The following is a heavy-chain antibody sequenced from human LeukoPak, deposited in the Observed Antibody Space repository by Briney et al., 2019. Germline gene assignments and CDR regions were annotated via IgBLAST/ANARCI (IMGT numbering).Heavy chain of an antibody. Sequence: GESLKISCKGSGYSFTSYWIGWVRQMPGKGLEWMGIIYPGDSDTRYSPSFQGQVTISADKSISTAYLQWSSLKASDTAMYYCARPSRVTMVRGVIGNAFDIWGQGTMVTVSS. CDR3: ARPSRVTMVRGVIGNAFDI. D-gene: IGHD3-10*01. V-gene: IGHV5-51*01. CDR1: GYSFTSYW. J-gene: IGHJ3*02. CDR2: IYPGDSDT.